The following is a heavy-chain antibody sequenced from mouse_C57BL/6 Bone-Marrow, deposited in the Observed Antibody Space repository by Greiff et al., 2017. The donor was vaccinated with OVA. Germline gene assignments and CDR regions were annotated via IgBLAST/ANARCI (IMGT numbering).Heavy chain of an antibody. CDR2: IWTGGGT. CDR1: GFSLTSYA. J-gene: IGHJ4*01. CDR3: ATMVTTGDYYAMDY. D-gene: IGHD2-2*01. V-gene: IGHV2-9-1*01. Sequence: VQLVESGPGLVAPSQSLSITCTVSGFSLTSYAISWVRQPPGKGLEWLGVIWTGGGTNYNSALKSRLSISKDNSKSQVFLKMNSLQTDDTARYYCATMVTTGDYYAMDYWGQGTSVTVSS.